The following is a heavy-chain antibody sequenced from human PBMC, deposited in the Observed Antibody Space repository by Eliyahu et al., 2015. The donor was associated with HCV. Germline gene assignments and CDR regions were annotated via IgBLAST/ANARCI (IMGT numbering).Heavy chain of an antibody. J-gene: IGHJ5*02. Sequence: QVQLQESGPGLVKPSETLSLTCTVSXGSITTYYWSWIRQPPGKGLEWIGYIHYSGRTNYNPSLKSRVTISVDPSKNQFSLNLTSVTAADTAVYYCASGGGGIAVAGTGGWFDPWGQGTLVTVSS. V-gene: IGHV4-59*01. CDR2: IHYSGRT. CDR3: ASGGGGIAVAGTGGWFDP. D-gene: IGHD6-19*01. CDR1: XGSITTYY.